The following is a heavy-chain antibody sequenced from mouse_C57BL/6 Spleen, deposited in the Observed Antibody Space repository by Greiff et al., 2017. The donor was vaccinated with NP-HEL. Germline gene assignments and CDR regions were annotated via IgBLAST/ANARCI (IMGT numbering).Heavy chain of an antibody. Sequence: QVQLKESGPELVKPGASVKISCKASGYAFSSSWMNWVKQRPGKGLEWIGRIYPGDGDTNYNGKFKGKATLTADKSSSTAYMQLSSLTSEDSAVYFCARSRGYYYGSSFFAYWGQGTLVTVSA. J-gene: IGHJ3*01. D-gene: IGHD1-1*01. CDR2: IYPGDGDT. CDR1: GYAFSSSW. CDR3: ARSRGYYYGSSFFAY. V-gene: IGHV1-82*01.